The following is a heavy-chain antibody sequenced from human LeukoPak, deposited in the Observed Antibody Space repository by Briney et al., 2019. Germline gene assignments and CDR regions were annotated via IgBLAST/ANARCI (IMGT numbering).Heavy chain of an antibody. CDR2: IYYSGST. CDR1: GGSISSSSYY. D-gene: IGHD2-8*01. Sequence: PSETLSLTCTVSGGSISSSSYYWGWIRQPPGKGLEWIGSIYYSGSTYYNPSLKSRVTISVDTSKNQFSLKLSSVTAADTAVYYCARDIVLENWFDPWGQGTLVTVSS. CDR3: ARDIVLENWFDP. V-gene: IGHV4-39*07. J-gene: IGHJ5*02.